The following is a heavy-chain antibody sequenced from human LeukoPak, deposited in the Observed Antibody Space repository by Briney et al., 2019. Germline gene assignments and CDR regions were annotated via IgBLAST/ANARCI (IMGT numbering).Heavy chain of an antibody. CDR2: IYTSGST. Sequence: PSETLSLTSTVSGGSISSYYWSWIRQPPGKGLEWIGYIYTSGSTNYNPSLKSRVTISVDTSKNQFSLKLSSVTAADTAVYYCARHSSSWQYYYYYYMDVWGKGTTVTVSS. D-gene: IGHD6-13*01. CDR1: GGSISSYY. J-gene: IGHJ6*03. V-gene: IGHV4-4*09. CDR3: ARHSSSWQYYYYYYMDV.